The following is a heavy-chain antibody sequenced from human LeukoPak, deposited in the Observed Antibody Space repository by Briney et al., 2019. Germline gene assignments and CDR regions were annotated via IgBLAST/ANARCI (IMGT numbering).Heavy chain of an antibody. Sequence: GGSLRLSCAASGFTFSTYTMNWVRQPPGKGLEWVSNIGTGSSTIYYADSVKGRFTISRDNAKNSLYLQMNSLRADDTAVYYCARFAAGGSYYYYMDVWGKGPRSPSP. J-gene: IGHJ6*03. D-gene: IGHD6-25*01. CDR3: ARFAAGGSYYYYMDV. CDR1: GFTFSTYT. CDR2: IGTGSSTI. V-gene: IGHV3-48*01.